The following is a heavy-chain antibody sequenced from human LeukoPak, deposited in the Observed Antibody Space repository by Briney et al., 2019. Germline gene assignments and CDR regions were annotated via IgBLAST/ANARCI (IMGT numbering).Heavy chain of an antibody. J-gene: IGHJ4*02. Sequence: SETLSLTCTVSGGSISSYYWSWIRQPPGKGLEWIGYIYYSGSTNYNPSLKSRVTISVDTSKNQFSLKLSSVTAADTAVYYCARAPAGASSSFAPDYWGQGTLVTVSS. CDR3: ARAPAGASSSFAPDY. V-gene: IGHV4-59*01. CDR1: GGSISSYY. CDR2: IYYSGST. D-gene: IGHD6-6*01.